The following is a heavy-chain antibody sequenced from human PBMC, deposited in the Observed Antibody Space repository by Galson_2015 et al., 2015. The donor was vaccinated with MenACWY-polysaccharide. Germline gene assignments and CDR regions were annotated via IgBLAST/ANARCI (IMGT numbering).Heavy chain of an antibody. D-gene: IGHD2-2*01. CDR1: GYTFSNYY. CDR3: ARGRYCSGPSCSNYYYYYGMDV. Sequence: SVKVSCKASGYTFSNYYMHWVRQAPGQGPEWMGTINPSGGGTSYAQKSQGRVTMTRDTSTSTVYMALSSLRSEDTAVYYCARGRYCSGPSCSNYYYYYGMDVWGQGTTVTVSS. CDR2: INPSGGGT. V-gene: IGHV1-46*01. J-gene: IGHJ6*02.